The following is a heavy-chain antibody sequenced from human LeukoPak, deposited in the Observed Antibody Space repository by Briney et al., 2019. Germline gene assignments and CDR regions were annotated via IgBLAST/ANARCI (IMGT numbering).Heavy chain of an antibody. Sequence: GGPLRLSCAASGFTFSSYGMNWVRQAPGKGLEWVSAISDSGSDTYYADSVKGRFTTSKDNSKNTLYLQMNSLRAEDTAVYYCAKRVPYTSSSVYFDYWGQGTLVTVSS. CDR2: ISDSGSDT. CDR1: GFTFSSYG. J-gene: IGHJ4*02. CDR3: AKRVPYTSSSVYFDY. V-gene: IGHV3-23*01. D-gene: IGHD6-6*01.